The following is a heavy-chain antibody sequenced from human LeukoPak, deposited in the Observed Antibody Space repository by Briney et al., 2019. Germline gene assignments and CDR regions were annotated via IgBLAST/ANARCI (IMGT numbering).Heavy chain of an antibody. CDR2: ISAYNGNT. CDR1: GYTFTSYG. J-gene: IGHJ4*02. V-gene: IGHV1-18*01. CDR3: ARRHGLESYGSGSYFWYYFDY. Sequence: ASVKVSCKASGYTFTSYGISWVRQAPGQGLEWMGWISAYNGNTNYAQKLQGRVTMTTDTSTSTAYMELRSLRSDDTAVYYCARRHGLESYGSGSYFWYYFDYWGQGTLVTVSS. D-gene: IGHD3-10*01.